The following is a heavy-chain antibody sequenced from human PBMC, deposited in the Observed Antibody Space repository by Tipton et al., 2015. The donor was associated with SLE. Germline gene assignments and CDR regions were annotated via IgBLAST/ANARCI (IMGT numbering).Heavy chain of an antibody. V-gene: IGHV5-51*01. Sequence: VQLVQSGAEVKKPGESLNISCKASGYSFATSWIGWVRQMPGKGLEWVGIIYPGDSDTRYSPSFQGQVTISADKSISTAYLQWSSLKASDTAMYYCARRVENYDFWSGYYSHFDYWGQGTLVTVSS. J-gene: IGHJ4*02. D-gene: IGHD3-3*01. CDR3: ARRVENYDFWSGYYSHFDY. CDR2: IYPGDSDT. CDR1: GYSFATSW.